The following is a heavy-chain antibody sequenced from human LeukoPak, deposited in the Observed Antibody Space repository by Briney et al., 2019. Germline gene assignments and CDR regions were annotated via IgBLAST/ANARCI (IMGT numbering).Heavy chain of an antibody. CDR3: AIRRDSSGWNYYFDY. D-gene: IGHD6-19*01. Sequence: ASVTVSCKASGGTFSSYAISWVRQAPGQGLEWMGGIIPIFGTANYAQKFQGRVTITADKSTSTAYMELSSLRSEDTAVYYCAIRRDSSGWNYYFDYWGQGTLVTVSS. CDR2: IIPIFGTA. V-gene: IGHV1-69*06. J-gene: IGHJ4*02. CDR1: GGTFSSYA.